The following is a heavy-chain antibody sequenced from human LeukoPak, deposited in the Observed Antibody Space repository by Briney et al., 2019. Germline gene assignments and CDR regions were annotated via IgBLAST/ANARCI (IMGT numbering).Heavy chain of an antibody. CDR1: GFTFSSYG. CDR2: IWYDGSNK. CDR3: ARDQAGQQLDY. V-gene: IGHV3-33*01. Sequence: PGGSLRLSCAASGFTFSSYGMDWVRQAPGKGLEWVAVIWYDGSNKYYADSVKGRFTISRDNSKNTLYLQMNSLRAEDTAVYYCARDQAGQQLDYWGQGTLVTVSS. J-gene: IGHJ4*02. D-gene: IGHD6-13*01.